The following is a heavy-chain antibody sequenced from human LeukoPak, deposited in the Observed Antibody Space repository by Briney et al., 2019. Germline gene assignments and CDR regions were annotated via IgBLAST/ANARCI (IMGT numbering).Heavy chain of an antibody. V-gene: IGHV1-2*02. Sequence: GASVKVSCKASGYTFTCYYMHWVRQAPGQGLEWMGWINPNSGGTNYAQKFQGRVTMTRDTSISTAYMELSRLRSDDTAVYYCASDPYCSSTSCYNIDPWGQGTLVTVSS. CDR3: ASDPYCSSTSCYNIDP. J-gene: IGHJ5*02. D-gene: IGHD2-2*02. CDR2: INPNSGGT. CDR1: GYTFTCYY.